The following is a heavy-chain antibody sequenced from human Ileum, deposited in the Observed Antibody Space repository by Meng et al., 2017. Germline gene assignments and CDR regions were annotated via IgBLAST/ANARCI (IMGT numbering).Heavy chain of an antibody. V-gene: IGHV4-34*01. D-gene: IGHD2/OR15-2a*01. J-gene: IGHJ4*02. CDR3: ASSTSGPELNY. CDR2: INQVGST. CDR1: GGSFSGYY. Sequence: QVQLQQWGAGLLKPSETLSLTCAVYGGSFSGYYWSWIRQPPGKGLEWIGEINQVGSTNYNPSLKSRVTIFVDTSKNQFSLKLTSVNAADTAVYYCASSTSGPELNYWGQGTLVTVSS.